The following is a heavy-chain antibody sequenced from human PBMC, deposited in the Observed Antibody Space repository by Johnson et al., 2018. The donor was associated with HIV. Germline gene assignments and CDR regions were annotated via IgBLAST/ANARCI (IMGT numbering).Heavy chain of an antibody. Sequence: VQLVESGGGLVKPGGSMRLSCAASGFTFSDYYMSWIRQAPGQGLEWVSYISSSGSTRYSADSVKGRFPLSTDNDKNSLYLQMHSLRAEDTAVYYCARGLLWFGVLLEAFDIWGQGTMVTVSS. J-gene: IGHJ3*02. CDR1: GFTFSDYY. CDR3: ARGLLWFGVLLEAFDI. CDR2: ISSSGSTR. V-gene: IGHV3-11*04. D-gene: IGHD3-10*01.